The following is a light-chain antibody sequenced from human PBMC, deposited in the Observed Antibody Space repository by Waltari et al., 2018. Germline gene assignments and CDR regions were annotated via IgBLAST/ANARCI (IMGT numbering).Light chain of an antibody. Sequence: DIQMTQSPSTLSASVGDTVTITCRASQRVSSWLSWYQQKAGKAPTVLIYDASDLESGVPSRFSGSGSDTEFTLTIGNLQPDDFATYYCQQYDSYVYTFGQGTKLEIK. CDR3: QQYDSYVYT. CDR2: DAS. J-gene: IGKJ2*01. V-gene: IGKV1-5*01. CDR1: QRVSSW.